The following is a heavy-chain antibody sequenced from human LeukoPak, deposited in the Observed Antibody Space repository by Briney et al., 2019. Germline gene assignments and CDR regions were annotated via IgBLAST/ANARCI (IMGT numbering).Heavy chain of an antibody. V-gene: IGHV1-2*02. D-gene: IGHD2-21*02. CDR2: INPNSGGT. CDR3: ARGRCGGDCLTDYGMDV. CDR1: GYTFTGYY. Sequence: GASVKVSCKASGYTFTGYYMHWVRQAPGQGLEWMGWINPNSGGTNYAQKFQGRVTMTRDTSISTAYMELSRLRSDDTAVYYCARGRCGGDCLTDYGMDVWGQGTTVTVSS. J-gene: IGHJ6*02.